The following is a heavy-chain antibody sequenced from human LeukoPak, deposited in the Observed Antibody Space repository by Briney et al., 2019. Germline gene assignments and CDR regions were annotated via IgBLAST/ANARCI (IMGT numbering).Heavy chain of an antibody. CDR3: AREKSLDCSGGSCETALFDY. CDR1: GYTFTSYY. D-gene: IGHD2-15*01. Sequence: ASVKVSCKASGYTFTSYYMHGVRQAPGQGLEWMGIINPSGGSTSYPQKYQGRVTMTRDTSTSTVYMELSSLRSEDTAVYYCAREKSLDCSGGSCETALFDYWGQGTLVTVSS. CDR2: INPSGGST. V-gene: IGHV1-46*01. J-gene: IGHJ4*02.